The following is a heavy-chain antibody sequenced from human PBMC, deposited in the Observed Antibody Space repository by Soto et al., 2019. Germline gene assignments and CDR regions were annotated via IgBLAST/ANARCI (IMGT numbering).Heavy chain of an antibody. D-gene: IGHD6-19*01. CDR1: GFTLSTYG. V-gene: IGHV3-33*01. CDR3: ARPLVAPVAGPYYYGMDG. CDR2: IWYDGNTK. Sequence: GSLRLSCAASGFTLSTYGFDWVRQAPGKGLEWVAVIWYDGNTKYYADSVKGRFTISRDNSKNTLYLQMKSLTAEDTAVYYCARPLVAPVAGPYYYGMDGWGQGTTVTVSS. J-gene: IGHJ6*02.